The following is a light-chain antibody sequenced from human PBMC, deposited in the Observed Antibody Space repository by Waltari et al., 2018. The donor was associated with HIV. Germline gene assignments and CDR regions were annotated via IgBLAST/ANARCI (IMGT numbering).Light chain of an antibody. CDR2: DDD. Sequence: QSVLTQPPSVSEAPRQRVTISCSGSSSNLGSNAVNSYQQVPGKAPKLLIYDDDLWASGVSDRFARSSPGTSASLAIRGLQSDDDADYYCAAWDDSLNGYVFGSGTKVTVL. CDR3: AAWDDSLNGYV. V-gene: IGLV1-36*01. J-gene: IGLJ1*01. CDR1: SSNLGSNA.